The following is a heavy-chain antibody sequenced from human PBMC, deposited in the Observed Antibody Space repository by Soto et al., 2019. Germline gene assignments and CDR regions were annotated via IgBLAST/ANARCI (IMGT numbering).Heavy chain of an antibody. J-gene: IGHJ4*02. CDR3: ARQPGSLSDY. Sequence: QVQLQESGPGPVKPSQTLSLTCTVSGGSISSGVYYWTWIRQHPGKGLEWIGYIYYSGSTYYNPSLMSRVTISVDTSKNQFSLKLTSVTAADTAVYYCARQPGSLSDYWGQGTLVTVSS. V-gene: IGHV4-31*03. CDR1: GGSISSGVYY. CDR2: IYYSGST. D-gene: IGHD2-15*01.